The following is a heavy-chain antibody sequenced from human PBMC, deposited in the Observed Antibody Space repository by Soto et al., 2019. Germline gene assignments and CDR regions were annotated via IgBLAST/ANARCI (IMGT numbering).Heavy chain of an antibody. CDR2: IHSSGGT. D-gene: IGHD2-15*01. J-gene: IGHJ4*02. V-gene: IGHV4-39*02. Sequence: SETLSLTCTVSGASIKSRNYFWGWIRQPPGKGLEFVGSIHSSGGTYYNPSLKSRVSVSVDLSNSHFSLSLKSLTATDTAVYYCGRLAEAATGHTDFDFWGQGTLVTVSS. CDR3: GRLAEAATGHTDFDF. CDR1: GASIKSRNYF.